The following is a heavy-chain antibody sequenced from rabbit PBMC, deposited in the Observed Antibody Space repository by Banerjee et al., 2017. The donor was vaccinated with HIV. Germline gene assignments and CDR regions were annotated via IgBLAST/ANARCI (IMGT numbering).Heavy chain of an antibody. J-gene: IGHJ4*01. CDR1: GFSFRNKYV. CDR3: ARDLAAVIGWNFNL. CDR2: INTSSGNT. V-gene: IGHV1S45*01. D-gene: IGHD1-1*01. Sequence: QEQLEESGGDLVKPEGSLTLTCTASGFSFRNKYVMCWVRQAPGKGLEWIACINTSSGNTVYASWAKGRFTISKTSSTAVTLQMTSLTAADTATYFCARDLAAVIGWNFNLWGQGTLVTV.